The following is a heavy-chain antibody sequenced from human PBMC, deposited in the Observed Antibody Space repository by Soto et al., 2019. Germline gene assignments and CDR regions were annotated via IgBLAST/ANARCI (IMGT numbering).Heavy chain of an antibody. CDR1: GFTFSSYW. V-gene: IGHV3-7*03. CDR3: AREWGAIAAAGTGYYYGMDV. CDR2: IKQDRSEK. Sequence: GGSLRLSCGASGFTFSSYWMSWVRQAPGKGLEWVANIKQDRSEKYYVDSVKGRFTISRDNAKNSLYLQMNNLRAEDTAVYYCAREWGAIAAAGTGYYYGMDVWGQGTTVTVSS. J-gene: IGHJ6*02. D-gene: IGHD6-13*01.